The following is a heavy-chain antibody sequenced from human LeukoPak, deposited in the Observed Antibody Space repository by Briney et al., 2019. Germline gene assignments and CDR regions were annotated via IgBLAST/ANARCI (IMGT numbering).Heavy chain of an antibody. CDR2: ISGSGAST. CDR1: GFTFSSYG. Sequence: PGGSLRLSCAVSGFTFSSYGLSWVRQAPGKGLEWVSAISGSGASTYYADSVKGRFTISRDNSKNTLYLHMSSLRAEDTGIYYCAKGTQQFGFQHWGQGTLVTVSS. D-gene: IGHD5-18*01. J-gene: IGHJ1*01. CDR3: AKGTQQFGFQH. V-gene: IGHV3-23*01.